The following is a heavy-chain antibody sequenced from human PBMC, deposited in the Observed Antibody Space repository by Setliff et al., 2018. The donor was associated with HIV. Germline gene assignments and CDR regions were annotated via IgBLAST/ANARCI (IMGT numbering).Heavy chain of an antibody. V-gene: IGHV4-34*01. CDR3: ASAALQHLVQIFDY. J-gene: IGHJ4*02. CDR2: INHRGST. CDR1: GGAFSCYN. D-gene: IGHD6-13*01. Sequence: SETLSLTCAVYGGAFSCYNWNWIRQPPGKGLEWIGEINHRGSTNYNPSLKSRGTLSVDTSKKQFSLKLSSVTAAHTAVYYYASAALQHLVQIFDYWGQGTLVTVSS.